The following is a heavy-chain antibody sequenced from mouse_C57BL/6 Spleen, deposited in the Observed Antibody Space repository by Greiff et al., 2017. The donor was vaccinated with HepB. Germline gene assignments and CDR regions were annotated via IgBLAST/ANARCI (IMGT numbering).Heavy chain of an antibody. CDR2: ISYSGST. V-gene: IGHV3-2*02. Sequence: EVQLQESGPGLVKPSQSLSLTCTVTGYSITSGYGWNWIRQPPGNKLEWRGYISYSGSTNYNPSLKSPISITRDTSKNQFFLQLNSVTTEDTATYYCARTARIKYWGQGTTLTVSS. D-gene: IGHD1-2*01. CDR3: ARTARIKY. CDR1: GYSITSGYG. J-gene: IGHJ2*01.